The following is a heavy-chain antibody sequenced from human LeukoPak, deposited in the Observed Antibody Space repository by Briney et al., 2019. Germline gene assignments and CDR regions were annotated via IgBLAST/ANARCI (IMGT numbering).Heavy chain of an antibody. CDR1: GYTFTSYG. CDR2: ISAYNGNT. Sequence: GASVKVSCKASGYTFTSYGISWVRQAPGQGLEWMGWISAYNGNTNYAQKLQGRVTMTTDTSTSTAYMELRSLRSEDTAVYYCASANGYAVYYYYYMDVWGKGTTVTVSS. J-gene: IGHJ6*03. D-gene: IGHD2-8*01. CDR3: ASANGYAVYYYYYMDV. V-gene: IGHV1-18*01.